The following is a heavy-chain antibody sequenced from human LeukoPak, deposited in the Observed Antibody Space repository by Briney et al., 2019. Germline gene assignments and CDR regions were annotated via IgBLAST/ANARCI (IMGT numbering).Heavy chain of an antibody. CDR3: AIGGSSGYQRTYPFDY. D-gene: IGHD3-22*01. CDR1: GFTFSSYA. V-gene: IGHV3-30*04. Sequence: GGSLRLSCAASGFTFSSYAMHWVRQAPGKGLEWVAVISYDGSNKYYADSVKGRFTISRDNSKNTPYLQMNSLRAEDTAVYYCAIGGSSGYQRTYPFDYWGQGTLVTVSS. J-gene: IGHJ4*02. CDR2: ISYDGSNK.